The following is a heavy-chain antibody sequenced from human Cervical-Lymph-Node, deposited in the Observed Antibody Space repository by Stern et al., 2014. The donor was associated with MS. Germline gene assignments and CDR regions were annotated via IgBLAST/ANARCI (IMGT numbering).Heavy chain of an antibody. J-gene: IGHJ5*02. Sequence: VKLVESGAEETKPGSSAKVSCKASGGTFSKFPSSWVRQAPGQGLEWMAGIFPVFGTPTYAQEFRGRVTITADVSTSTVYMELSSLRSDDTAVYYCALSSETSDRWYSLGYDLWGQGTLVTVSS. V-gene: IGHV1-69*01. CDR3: ALSSETSDRWYSLGYDL. CDR2: IFPVFGTP. CDR1: GGTFSKFP. D-gene: IGHD6-13*01.